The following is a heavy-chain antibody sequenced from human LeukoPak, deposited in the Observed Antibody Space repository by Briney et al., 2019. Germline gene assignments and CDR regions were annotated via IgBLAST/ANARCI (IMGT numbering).Heavy chain of an antibody. CDR3: ARHDAIFGVVIIPGAFDI. CDR1: GGSISSSSYY. V-gene: IGHV4-39*01. J-gene: IGHJ3*02. CDR2: IYYSGST. D-gene: IGHD3-3*01. Sequence: SETLSLTCTVSGGSISSSSYYWGWIRQPPGKGLEWIGSIYYSGSTYYNPSLKSRVTISVDTSKNQFSLKLSSVTAADTAVCYCARHDAIFGVVIIPGAFDIWGQGTMVTVSS.